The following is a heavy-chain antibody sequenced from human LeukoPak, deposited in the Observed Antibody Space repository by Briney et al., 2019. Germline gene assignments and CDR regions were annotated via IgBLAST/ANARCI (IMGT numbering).Heavy chain of an antibody. CDR3: ARDQGYSSSWYDYYYYMDV. CDR2: INPNSGGT. J-gene: IGHJ6*03. Sequence: ASVKVSCKASGYTFTGYYMHWVRQAPGQGLEWMGWINPNSGGTNYAQKFQGRVTMTRDTSISTAYMELSRLRSDDTAVYYCARDQGYSSSWYDYYYYMDVWGKGTTVTVSS. V-gene: IGHV1-2*02. D-gene: IGHD6-13*01. CDR1: GYTFTGYY.